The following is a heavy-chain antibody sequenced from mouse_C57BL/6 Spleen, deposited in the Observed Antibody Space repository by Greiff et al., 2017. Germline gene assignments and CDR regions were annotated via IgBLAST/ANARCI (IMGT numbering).Heavy chain of an antibody. D-gene: IGHD2-10*02. CDR3: AGLVPPFAY. Sequence: EVKLMESGGGLVKPGGSLKLSCAASGFTFSDYGMHWVRQAPEKGLEWVAYISSGRSTIYYADTVKGRFTISRDNAKNTLFLQMTSLRSEDTAMYYCAGLVPPFAYWGQGTLVTVSA. CDR1: GFTFSDYG. CDR2: ISSGRSTI. J-gene: IGHJ3*01. V-gene: IGHV5-17*01.